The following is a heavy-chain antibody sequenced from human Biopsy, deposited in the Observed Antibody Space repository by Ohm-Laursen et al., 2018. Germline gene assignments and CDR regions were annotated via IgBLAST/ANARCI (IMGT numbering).Heavy chain of an antibody. D-gene: IGHD2-2*02. CDR1: GFTFTSYE. CDR2: IHHTGSPI. Sequence: GSLRLSCTASGFTFTSYEMNWGRQASGKGLEWVANIHHTGSPIYYADSVRGRFTISRDNGEYSLFLQMNSLRVDDTAVYYCARRIPLYGMDVWGQGTTVTVSS. CDR3: ARRIPLYGMDV. J-gene: IGHJ6*02. V-gene: IGHV3-48*03.